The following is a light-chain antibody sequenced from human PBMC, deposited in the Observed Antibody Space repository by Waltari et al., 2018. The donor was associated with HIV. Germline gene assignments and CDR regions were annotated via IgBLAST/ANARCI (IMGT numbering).Light chain of an antibody. J-gene: IGLJ2*01. V-gene: IGLV1-47*01. Sequence: QSVLTQPPSASGTPGQRVTISCSGSSSNIGSNYVYWYQQLPGTAPKLIIQGNQPRPSGVPDRFSGSKSGTSASLAISGLRSEDEADYYCAAWDDSLSGYVVFGGGTKLTVL. CDR2: GNQ. CDR3: AAWDDSLSGYVV. CDR1: SSNIGSNY.